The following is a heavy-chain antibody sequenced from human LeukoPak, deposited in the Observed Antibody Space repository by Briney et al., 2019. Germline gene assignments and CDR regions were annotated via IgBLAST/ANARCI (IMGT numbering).Heavy chain of an antibody. Sequence: SVKVSCKASGGTFSSYAISWVRQPPGQGLEWMGGIIPIFGTANYAQKFQGRVTITADESTSTAYMELSSLRSEDTAVYYCATYSGYERDAFDIWGQGTMVTVSS. D-gene: IGHD5-12*01. CDR3: ATYSGYERDAFDI. CDR2: IIPIFGTA. J-gene: IGHJ3*02. CDR1: GGTFSSYA. V-gene: IGHV1-69*13.